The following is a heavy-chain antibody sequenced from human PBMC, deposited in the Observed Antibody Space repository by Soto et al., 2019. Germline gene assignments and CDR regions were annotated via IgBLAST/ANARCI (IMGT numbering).Heavy chain of an antibody. J-gene: IGHJ6*02. CDR2: IYSGGST. CDR1: GFNVSNNY. D-gene: IGHD3-22*01. Sequence: PGGSLRLSCAASGFNVSNNYMSWVRQTPEKELEWVSVIYSGGSTYYADSVKGRFTISRDNSKNTLYLQMNSLRAEDTAVYYCARAQYYYDSSGYDLYYYYYGMDVWGQGTTVTVSS. V-gene: IGHV3-53*01. CDR3: ARAQYYYDSSGYDLYYYYYGMDV.